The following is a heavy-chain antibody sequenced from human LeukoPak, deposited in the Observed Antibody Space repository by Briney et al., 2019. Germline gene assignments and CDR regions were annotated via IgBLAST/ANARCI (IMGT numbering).Heavy chain of an antibody. CDR3: AREAAAGEFDY. CDR1: GGSISSSSYY. J-gene: IGHJ4*02. Sequence: PSETLSLTCTVSGGSISSSSYYWGWIRQPPGKGLEWIGSIYYSGSTYYNPSLKSRVTISVDTSKNQFSLKLSSVTAADTAVYYCAREAAAGEFDYWGQGTLVTVSS. CDR2: IYYSGST. V-gene: IGHV4-39*07. D-gene: IGHD6-13*01.